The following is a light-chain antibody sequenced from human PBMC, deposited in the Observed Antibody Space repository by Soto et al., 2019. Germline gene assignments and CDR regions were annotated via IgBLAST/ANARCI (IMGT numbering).Light chain of an antibody. CDR2: AAS. CDR3: QQYYSYPRT. CDR1: QAISTY. Sequence: AIRMTQSPSSFSASTGDRVTITCRASQAISTYLAWYQQKAGKAPKLLIYAASTLQTGVPSRFSGSASGTDFTLTISYLQSEDFETYYCQQYYSYPRTFGQGTKVEIK. V-gene: IGKV1-8*01. J-gene: IGKJ1*01.